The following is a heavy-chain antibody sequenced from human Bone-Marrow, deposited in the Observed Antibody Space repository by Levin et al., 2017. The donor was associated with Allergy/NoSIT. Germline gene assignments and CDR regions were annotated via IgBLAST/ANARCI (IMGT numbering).Heavy chain of an antibody. CDR2: ISYDGSTN. Sequence: CAASGFTFSSYAFHWVRQAPGKGLEWVAIISYDGSTNSYADSVKGRFTVSRDNSKNTVYLQMNSLTAEDTALYYCASAAGFEYWGQGTLVTVSS. D-gene: IGHD6-13*01. V-gene: IGHV3-30-3*01. CDR1: GFTFSSYA. CDR3: ASAAGFEY. J-gene: IGHJ4*02.